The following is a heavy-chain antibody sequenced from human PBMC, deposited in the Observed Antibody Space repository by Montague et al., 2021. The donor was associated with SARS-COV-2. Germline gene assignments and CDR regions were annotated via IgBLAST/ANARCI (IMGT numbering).Heavy chain of an antibody. CDR2: ISSSGRTI. CDR1: GFTFRSSE. Sequence: SLRLSCAASGFTFRSSEMNWVRQAPGKGLEWVSYISSSGRTIYYADSVKGRFTISRDNAKNSLYLQMNSLRAEDTAVYYCARSYYYESSGYYPDAFDIWGQGTMVTVSS. CDR3: ARSYYYESSGYYPDAFDI. V-gene: IGHV3-48*03. D-gene: IGHD3-22*01. J-gene: IGHJ3*02.